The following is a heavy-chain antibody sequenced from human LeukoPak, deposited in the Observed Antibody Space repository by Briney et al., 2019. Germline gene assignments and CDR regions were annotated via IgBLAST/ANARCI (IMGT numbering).Heavy chain of an antibody. CDR2: ISSSGSTI. Sequence: GGSLRLSCAASGFTFSSYSMNWVRQAPGKGLEWVSYISSSGSTIYYADSVKGRFTISRDNSKNTLYLQMNSLRAEDTAVYYCARDTVTTWSGPGYWGQGTLVTVSS. CDR1: GFTFSSYS. V-gene: IGHV3-48*01. D-gene: IGHD4-17*01. CDR3: ARDTVTTWSGPGY. J-gene: IGHJ4*02.